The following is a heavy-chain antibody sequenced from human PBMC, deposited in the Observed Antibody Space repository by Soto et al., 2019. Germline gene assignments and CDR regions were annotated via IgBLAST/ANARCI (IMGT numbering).Heavy chain of an antibody. V-gene: IGHV1-2*04. J-gene: IGHJ6*02. Sequence: VASVKVSCEASGYSFTDYHMHWVRQAPGQGLEWLGRINPKSGGTSTAQKFQGWVTMTTDTSISTASMELTRLTSDDTAIYYCARGDSTDCSNGVCSFFYNHDMDVWGQGTTVTVSS. CDR3: ARGDSTDCSNGVCSFFYNHDMDV. CDR2: INPKSGGT. D-gene: IGHD2-8*01. CDR1: GYSFTDYH.